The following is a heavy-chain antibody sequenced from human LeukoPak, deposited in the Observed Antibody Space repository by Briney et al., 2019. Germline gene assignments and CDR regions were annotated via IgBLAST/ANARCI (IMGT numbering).Heavy chain of an antibody. V-gene: IGHV3-21*01. Sequence: GGSLRLSCAASGFTFSSYSMNWVRQAPGKGLEWVSSISSSSSYIYYADSVKGRFTISRDNAKNSLYLQMSSLRAEDTAVYYCARAGEYYDILTGYYKPTLNDYWGQGTLVTVSS. D-gene: IGHD3-9*01. CDR3: ARAGEYYDILTGYYKPTLNDY. CDR2: ISSSSSYI. CDR1: GFTFSSYS. J-gene: IGHJ4*02.